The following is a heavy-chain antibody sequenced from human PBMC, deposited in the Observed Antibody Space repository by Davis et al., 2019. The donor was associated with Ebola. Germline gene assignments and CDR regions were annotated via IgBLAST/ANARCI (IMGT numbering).Heavy chain of an antibody. V-gene: IGHV3-48*02. J-gene: IGHJ6*03. CDR3: ARVNLWSRGWGMDV. Sequence: GGSLRLSCAASGFDFSDYSMTWVRQAPGKGLEWLSYISSGGVTTYYADSVKGRFSSSRDNAKNSLFLQMDSLRDEDSAVYYCARVNLWSRGWGMDVWGKGNTVTVSS. CDR1: GFDFSDYS. D-gene: IGHD2-21*01. CDR2: ISSGGVTT.